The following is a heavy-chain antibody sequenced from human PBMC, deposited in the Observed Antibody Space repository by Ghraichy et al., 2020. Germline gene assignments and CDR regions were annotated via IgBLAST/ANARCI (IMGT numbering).Heavy chain of an antibody. V-gene: IGHV4-34*01. D-gene: IGHD3-10*01. J-gene: IGHJ5*02. Sequence: SETLSLTCAVYGGSFSGYYWSWIRQPPGKGLEWIGEINHSGSTNYNPSLKSRVTISVDTSKNQFSLKLSSVTAADTAVYYCASGWYGDRWGQGTLVTVSS. CDR2: INHSGST. CDR1: GGSFSGYY. CDR3: ASGWYGDR.